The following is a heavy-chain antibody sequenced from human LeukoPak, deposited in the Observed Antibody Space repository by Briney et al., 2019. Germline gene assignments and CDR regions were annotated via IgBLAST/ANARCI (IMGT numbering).Heavy chain of an antibody. CDR1: GYTFTCYY. D-gene: IGHD5-12*01. CDR3: ARGPGRGYSGYVDY. CDR2: INPNSGGT. Sequence: GASVKVSCKASGYTFTCYYMHWVRQAPGQGLEWMGWINPNSGGTNYAQKFQGRVTMTRDTSISTAYMELSRLRSDDTAVYYCARGPGRGYSGYVDYWGQGTLVTVSS. J-gene: IGHJ4*02. V-gene: IGHV1-2*02.